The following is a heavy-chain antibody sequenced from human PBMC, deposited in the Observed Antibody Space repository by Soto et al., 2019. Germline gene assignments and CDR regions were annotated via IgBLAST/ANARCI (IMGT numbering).Heavy chain of an antibody. CDR2: IIPILGIA. Sequence: QVQLVQSGAEVKKPGSSVKVSCKASGGTFSSYTISWVRQAPGQGLEWMGRIIPILGIANYAQKFKGRVTITADKSTSTAYMELSSLRSEDTAVYYCARDTGITGTTKDAFDIWGQGTMVTVSS. V-gene: IGHV1-69*08. CDR3: ARDTGITGTTKDAFDI. D-gene: IGHD1-7*01. J-gene: IGHJ3*02. CDR1: GGTFSSYT.